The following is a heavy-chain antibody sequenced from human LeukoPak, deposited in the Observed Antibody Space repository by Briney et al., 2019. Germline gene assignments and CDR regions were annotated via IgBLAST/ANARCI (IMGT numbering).Heavy chain of an antibody. CDR1: GFTFSSYG. CDR3: AKGSLGFGVVEYYFDY. CDR2: ISGSGGST. V-gene: IGHV3-23*01. D-gene: IGHD3-10*01. J-gene: IGHJ4*02. Sequence: GGSLRLSCAASGFTFSSYGMSWVRQAPGQGLEWVSAISGSGGSTYYADSVKGRFTISRDNSKNTLYLQMNSLRAEDTAVYYCAKGSLGFGVVEYYFDYWGQGTLVTVSS.